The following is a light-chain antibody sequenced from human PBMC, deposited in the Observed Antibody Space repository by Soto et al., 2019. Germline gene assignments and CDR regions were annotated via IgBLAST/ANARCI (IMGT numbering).Light chain of an antibody. J-gene: IGLJ1*01. CDR2: DVS. CDR1: SSDVGGYNY. Sequence: QCALTQPASVSGSPGQSITISWTGTSSDVGGYNYVSWYQQHPGKAPKLMIYDVSNRPSGVSNRFSGSKSGNTASLTISGLQAEDEADYYCSSYTSSSTVYVFGTGTKVTVL. CDR3: SSYTSSSTVYV. V-gene: IGLV2-14*01.